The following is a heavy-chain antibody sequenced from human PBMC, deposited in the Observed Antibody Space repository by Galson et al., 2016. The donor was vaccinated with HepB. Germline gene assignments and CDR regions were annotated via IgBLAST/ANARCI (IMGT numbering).Heavy chain of an antibody. J-gene: IGHJ4*02. CDR1: GDSVSSNGYH. Sequence: SETLSLTCTVSGDSVSSNGYHWSWIRQPAGKGLEWMGHTYYSGSTSYNPSLKSRATISVDTSKNQFSLTLTSVTAADTAVYYCATYMEGRGGTGYWGQGTLVTVPS. CDR3: ATYMEGRGGTGY. CDR2: TYYSGST. V-gene: IGHV4-61*08. D-gene: IGHD3-16*01.